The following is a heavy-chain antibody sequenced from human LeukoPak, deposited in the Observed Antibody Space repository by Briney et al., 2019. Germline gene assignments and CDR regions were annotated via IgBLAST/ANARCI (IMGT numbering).Heavy chain of an antibody. CDR3: ARHYDSSGYYSFTLDYFDY. J-gene: IGHJ4*02. CDR2: IYYSGST. V-gene: IGHV4-39*01. D-gene: IGHD3-22*01. Sequence: SETLSLTCTVSGGSINSSSYYWGWIRQPPGKGLEWIGSIYYSGSTYYNPSLKSRVTISVDTSKNQFSLKLSSVTAADTAVYYCARHYDSSGYYSFTLDYFDYWGQGTLVTVSS. CDR1: GGSINSSSYY.